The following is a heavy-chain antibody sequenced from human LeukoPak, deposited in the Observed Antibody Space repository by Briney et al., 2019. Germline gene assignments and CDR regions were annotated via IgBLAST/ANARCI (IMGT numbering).Heavy chain of an antibody. J-gene: IGHJ4*02. Sequence: PGGSLRLSCAASGFTFRRSVMNWVRQAPGKGLEWVSGISETGSDTYYADSVKGRFVISRDNFKNTLYLQMNSLRADDTAVYYCAKAPDYWGQGTLVTVSS. CDR3: AKAPDY. CDR2: ISETGSDT. CDR1: GFTFRRSV. V-gene: IGHV3-23*01.